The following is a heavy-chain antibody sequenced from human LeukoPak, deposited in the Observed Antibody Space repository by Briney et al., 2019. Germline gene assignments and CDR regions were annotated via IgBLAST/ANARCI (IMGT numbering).Heavy chain of an antibody. V-gene: IGHV1-18*01. D-gene: IGHD6-6*01. CDR1: GYTFTSYG. CDR2: ISAYNGNT. Sequence: ASVKVSCKASGYTFTSYGISWVRQAPGQGLECMGWISAYNGNTNYAQKLQGRVTMTTDTSTSTAYMELRSLRSDDTAVYYCATLKRSIAARHYYYYYMDVWGKGTTVTVSS. CDR3: ATLKRSIAARHYYYYYMDV. J-gene: IGHJ6*03.